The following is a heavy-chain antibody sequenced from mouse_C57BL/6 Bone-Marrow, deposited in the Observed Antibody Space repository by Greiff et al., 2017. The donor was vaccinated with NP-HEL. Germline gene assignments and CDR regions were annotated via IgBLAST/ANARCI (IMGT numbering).Heavy chain of an antibody. Sequence: VQRVESGAELARPGASVKLSCKASGYTFTSYGISWVKQRTGQGLEWIGEIYPRSGNTYYNEKFKGKATLTADKSSSTAYMELRSLTSEDSAVYFCARAGLYLPPMDYWGQGTSVTVSS. V-gene: IGHV1-81*01. CDR1: GYTFTSYG. CDR3: ARAGLYLPPMDY. D-gene: IGHD5-1-1*01. J-gene: IGHJ4*01. CDR2: IYPRSGNT.